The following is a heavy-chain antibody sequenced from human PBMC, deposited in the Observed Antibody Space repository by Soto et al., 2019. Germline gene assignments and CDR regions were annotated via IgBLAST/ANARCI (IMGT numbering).Heavy chain of an antibody. CDR1: GGYFSDYY. D-gene: IGHD2-15*01. J-gene: IGHJ4*02. CDR2: INHSGSS. V-gene: IGHV4-34*01. Sequence: PSETLSLTCAVFGGYFSDYYSICIRQSPGRGLEWIGEINHSGSSNYNPTLKGRVIISVDTSKNQFSLKLNSVTAADTALYYCARGYSPVGAYWGQGTRVTVSS. CDR3: ARGYSPVGAY.